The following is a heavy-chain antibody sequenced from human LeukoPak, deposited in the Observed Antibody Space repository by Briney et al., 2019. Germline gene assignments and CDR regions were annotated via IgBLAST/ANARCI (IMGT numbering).Heavy chain of an antibody. CDR2: IYYSGST. CDR1: GGSVSSGSYY. Sequence: PSETLSLTCTVSGGSVSSGSYYWSWIRQPPGKGLEWIGYIYYSGSTNYNPSLKSRVTISVDTSKNQFSLKLSSVTAADTAVYYCARHEPFYCSGGSCYGFDYWGQGTLVTVSS. V-gene: IGHV4-61*01. J-gene: IGHJ4*02. D-gene: IGHD2-15*01. CDR3: ARHEPFYCSGGSCYGFDY.